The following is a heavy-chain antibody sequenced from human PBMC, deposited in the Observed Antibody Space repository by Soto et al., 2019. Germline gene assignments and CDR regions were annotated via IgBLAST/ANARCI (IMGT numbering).Heavy chain of an antibody. CDR1: GFTFSSYA. Sequence: SLRLSCAASGFTFSSYAMSWVRQAPGKGLEWVSAISGSGGSTYYADSVKGRFTISRDNSKNTLYLQMNSLRAEDTAVYYCAKDLDPTPDTITMIVVGFDYWGQGTLVTVS. V-gene: IGHV3-23*01. CDR2: ISGSGGST. CDR3: AKDLDPTPDTITMIVVGFDY. J-gene: IGHJ4*02. D-gene: IGHD3-22*01.